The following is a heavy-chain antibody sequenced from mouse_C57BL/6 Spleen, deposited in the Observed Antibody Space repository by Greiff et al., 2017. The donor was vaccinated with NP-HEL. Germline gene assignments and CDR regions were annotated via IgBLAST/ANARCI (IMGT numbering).Heavy chain of an antibody. D-gene: IGHD2-5*01. CDR1: GYTFTSYW. Sequence: QVQLQQPGAELVKPGASVKLSCKASGYTFTSYWMHWVKQRPGQGLEWIGMIHPNSGSTNYNEKFKSKATLTVDKSSSTAYMQLSSLTSEDSAVYYCARLDYYSNYLGYYYAMDYWGQGTSVTVSS. J-gene: IGHJ4*01. CDR3: ARLDYYSNYLGYYYAMDY. V-gene: IGHV1-64*01. CDR2: IHPNSGST.